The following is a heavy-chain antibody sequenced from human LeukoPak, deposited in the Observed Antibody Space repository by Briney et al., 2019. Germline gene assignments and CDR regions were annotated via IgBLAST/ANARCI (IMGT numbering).Heavy chain of an antibody. V-gene: IGHV3-53*01. CDR2: IYSGGST. Sequence: GGSLRLSCAASGFTVSSNYMSWVRQAPGKGLEWVSVIYSGGSTSYADSVRGRFTISRDNSKNTLYLQMNSLRAEDTAVYYCARGIAAAGGIDYWGQGTLVTVSS. CDR3: ARGIAAAGGIDY. CDR1: GFTVSSNY. J-gene: IGHJ4*02. D-gene: IGHD6-13*01.